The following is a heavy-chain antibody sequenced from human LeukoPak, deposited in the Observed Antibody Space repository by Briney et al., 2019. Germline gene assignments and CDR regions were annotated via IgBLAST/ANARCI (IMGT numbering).Heavy chain of an antibody. J-gene: IGHJ3*02. V-gene: IGHV3-9*01. D-gene: IGHD4-17*01. Sequence: GGSLRLSCAASGFTFDDYAMHWVRQAPGKGLEWVSGISWNSGSIGYADSVKGRFTISRDNAKNSLYLQMNSLRAEDTALYYCAKSRKYGDYRHAFDIWGQGTMVTVSS. CDR3: AKSRKYGDYRHAFDI. CDR2: ISWNSGSI. CDR1: GFTFDDYA.